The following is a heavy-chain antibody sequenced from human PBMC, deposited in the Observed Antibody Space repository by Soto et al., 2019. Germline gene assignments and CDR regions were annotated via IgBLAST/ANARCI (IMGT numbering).Heavy chain of an antibody. CDR3: SRPSIAAACDAFDI. CDR2: IYPGDSDN. J-gene: IGHJ3*02. CDR1: GYSFTSYW. Sequence: GESLKISCKGSGYSFTSYWIGWVRQMPGKGLEWMGIIYPGDSDNRYSPSFQGQVTISADKSISTAYLQWSILKASASAMYYCSRPSIAAACDAFDIWGQGTMVTVSS. V-gene: IGHV5-51*01. D-gene: IGHD6-13*01.